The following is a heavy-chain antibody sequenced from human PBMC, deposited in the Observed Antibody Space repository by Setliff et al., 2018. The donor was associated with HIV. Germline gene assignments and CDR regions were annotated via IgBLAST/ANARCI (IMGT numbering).Heavy chain of an antibody. CDR2: IYYSGST. Sequence: SETLSLTCNVSGGSFSNSYYWGWIRQPPGKGLEWIGSIYYSGSTYYNPSLKSRVTISVDTSKNQFSLKLSSVTAADTAIYYCATLNFPLNWFDPWGQGTPVTVSS. CDR3: ATLNFPLNWFDP. CDR1: GGSFSNSYY. J-gene: IGHJ5*02. V-gene: IGHV4-39*01.